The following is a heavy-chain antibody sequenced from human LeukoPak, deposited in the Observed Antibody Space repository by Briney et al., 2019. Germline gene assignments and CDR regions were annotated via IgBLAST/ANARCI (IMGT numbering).Heavy chain of an antibody. D-gene: IGHD6-19*01. Sequence: GASVKVSCKVSGYSLTELSIHWVRQAPGKGLEWMGGFDPEDAETIYAQKFQGRVTLTEETSTDTANLELSSLTSEDTAVYYCATGGGASSGWTDYYYGMDVWGQGTTVTVSS. CDR3: ATGGGASSGWTDYYYGMDV. V-gene: IGHV1-24*01. CDR2: FDPEDAET. J-gene: IGHJ6*02. CDR1: GYSLTELS.